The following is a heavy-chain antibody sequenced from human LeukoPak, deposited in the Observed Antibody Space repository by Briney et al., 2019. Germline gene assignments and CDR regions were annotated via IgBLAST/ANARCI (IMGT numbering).Heavy chain of an antibody. J-gene: IGHJ4*02. Sequence: SQTLSLTCAISGDSVSSNNAAWNWIRQSPSRGLEWLGRTYYRSKWYNDYAVSVKSRITINPDTSKNQFSLQLNSVTPEDTAVYYCAREDIVVVPAAILYDYWGQGTLVTVSS. CDR2: TYYRSKWYN. CDR1: GDSVSSNNAA. V-gene: IGHV6-1*01. CDR3: AREDIVVVPAAILYDY. D-gene: IGHD2-2*01.